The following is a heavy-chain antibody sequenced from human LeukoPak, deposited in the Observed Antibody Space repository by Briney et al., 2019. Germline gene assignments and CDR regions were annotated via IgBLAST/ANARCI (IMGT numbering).Heavy chain of an antibody. CDR3: ARGAAARLDDAFDI. D-gene: IGHD6-13*01. CDR1: GGTFSSYA. V-gene: IGHV1-69*05. J-gene: IGHJ3*02. Sequence: ASVKVSCKASGGTFSSYAISWVRQAPGQGLEWMGGIIPIFGTANYAQKFQGRVTITTDESTSTAYMELSSLRSEDTAVYYCARGAAARLDDAFDIWGQGTMVTASS. CDR2: IIPIFGTA.